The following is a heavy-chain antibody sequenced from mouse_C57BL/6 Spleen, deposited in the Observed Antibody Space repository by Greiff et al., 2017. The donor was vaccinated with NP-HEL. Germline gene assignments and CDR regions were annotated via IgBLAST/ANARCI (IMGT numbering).Heavy chain of an antibody. CDR1: GYTFTDYN. V-gene: IGHV1-18*01. J-gene: IGHJ2*01. CDR3: ARGEYGYALFDY. D-gene: IGHD2-2*01. Sequence: VHVKQSGPELVKPGASVKIPCKASGYTFTDYNMDWVKQSHGKSLEWIGDINPNNGGTIYNQKFKGKATLTVDKSSSTAYMELRSLTSEDTAVYYCARGEYGYALFDYWGQGTTLTVSS. CDR2: INPNNGGT.